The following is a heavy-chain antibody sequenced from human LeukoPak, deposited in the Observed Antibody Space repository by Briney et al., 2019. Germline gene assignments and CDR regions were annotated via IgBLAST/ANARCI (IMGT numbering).Heavy chain of an antibody. V-gene: IGHV4-39*01. Sequence: PSETLSLTCTVSGGSISSSSYYWGWIRQPPGKGLEWIGSIYYSGSTYYNPSLKSRVTISVDTSKNQFSLKLSSVTAADTAVYYCARIGYSNRINFDYWGQGTLVTVSS. CDR3: ARIGYSNRINFDY. D-gene: IGHD4-11*01. CDR2: IYYSGST. J-gene: IGHJ4*02. CDR1: GGSISSSSYY.